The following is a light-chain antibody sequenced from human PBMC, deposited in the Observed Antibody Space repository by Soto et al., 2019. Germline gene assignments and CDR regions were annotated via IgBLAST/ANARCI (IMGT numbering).Light chain of an antibody. V-gene: IGLV2-14*01. CDR2: DVS. Sequence: QSALTQPASVSGSPGQSITISCTGTSSDVGGHNSVAWYQHNPGKAPKLMIYDVSNRSSGVSSRFSGSKSGNTASLSISGLQAEDEADYYCSSYTSSSTLVFGTGTQLTVL. J-gene: IGLJ1*01. CDR3: SSYTSSSTLV. CDR1: SSDVGGHNS.